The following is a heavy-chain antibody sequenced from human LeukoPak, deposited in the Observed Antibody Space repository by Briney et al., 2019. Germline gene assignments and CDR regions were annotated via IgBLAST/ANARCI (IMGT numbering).Heavy chain of an antibody. D-gene: IGHD2-8*02. J-gene: IGHJ4*02. V-gene: IGHV1-46*01. Sequence: ASVKVSCKASGYTFTSYYMHWVRQPPRQGLEWMGISNPSGGSTSYAPKFQGRVTMTRDTSTSTVYMELSSLRSEDTAVYYCARGVLWYYFDYWGQGTLVTVSS. CDR3: ARGVLWYYFDY. CDR2: SNPSGGST. CDR1: GYTFTSYY.